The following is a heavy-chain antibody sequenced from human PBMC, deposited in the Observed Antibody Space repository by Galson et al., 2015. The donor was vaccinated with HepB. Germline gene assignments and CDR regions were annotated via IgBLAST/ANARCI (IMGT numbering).Heavy chain of an antibody. V-gene: IGHV1-18*04. CDR2: ISAYNGNT. Sequence: SVKVSCKASGYTFTSYGISWVRQAPGQGLEWMGWISAYNGNTNYAQKLQGRVTMTTDTSTSTAYMELRSLRSDDTAVYYCARAGSYYDSSGYYTSYYYYGMDVWGQGTTVTVSS. J-gene: IGHJ6*02. CDR1: GYTFTSYG. CDR3: ARAGSYYDSSGYYTSYYYYGMDV. D-gene: IGHD3-22*01.